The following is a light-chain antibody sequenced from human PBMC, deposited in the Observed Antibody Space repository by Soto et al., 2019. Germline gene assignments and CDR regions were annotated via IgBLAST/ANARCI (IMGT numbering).Light chain of an antibody. CDR1: QSVSSNY. CDR2: SAF. J-gene: IGKJ1*01. CDR3: QYYGSSPWT. V-gene: IGKV3-20*01. Sequence: EIVLTQSPGTLSLSPGERGTLSCRASQSVSSNYLAWYQQKPGQAPRLLIYSAFSRANGIPDRFSGSGSGTAVALTISRLEPEDFAVYYCQYYGSSPWTFGQRTKVESK.